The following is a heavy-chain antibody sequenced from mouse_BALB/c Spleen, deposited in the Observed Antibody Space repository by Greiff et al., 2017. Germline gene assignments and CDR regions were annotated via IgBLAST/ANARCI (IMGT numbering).Heavy chain of an antibody. CDR1: GFTFSSFG. V-gene: IGHV5-17*02. D-gene: IGHD2-14*01. CDR3: ARLAYYRYDDAMDY. Sequence: EVQGVESGGGLVQPGGSRKLSCAASGFTFSSFGMHWVRQAPEKGLEWVAYISSGSSTIYYADTVKGRFTISRDNPKNTLFLQMTSLRSEDTAMYYCARLAYYRYDDAMDYWGQGTSVTVSS. J-gene: IGHJ4*01. CDR2: ISSGSSTI.